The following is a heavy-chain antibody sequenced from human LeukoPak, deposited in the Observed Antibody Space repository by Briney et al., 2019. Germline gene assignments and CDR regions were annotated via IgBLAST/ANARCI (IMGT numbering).Heavy chain of an antibody. CDR1: GFTFSNYA. Sequence: GRSLRLSCVASGFTFSNYAIHWVRQAPGKGLEWVAVISYDGSKKYYADSAKGRFTISRDNSKNTLYLQMNSLRAEDTAVYYCASTFYGDSPPYWGQGTLFTVSS. CDR2: ISYDGSKK. CDR3: ASTFYGDSPPY. D-gene: IGHD4-17*01. J-gene: IGHJ4*02. V-gene: IGHV3-30*03.